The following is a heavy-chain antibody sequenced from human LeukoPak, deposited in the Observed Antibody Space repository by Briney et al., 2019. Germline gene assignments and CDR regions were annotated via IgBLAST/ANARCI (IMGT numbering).Heavy chain of an antibody. CDR2: IFYSGTT. J-gene: IGHJ4*02. CDR3: ARGTFWSGYYHDY. D-gene: IGHD3-3*01. V-gene: IGHV4-59*01. CDR1: GGSITTYY. Sequence: SETLSLTCTVSGGSITTYYWSWIRRPPGKGLEWIGFIFYSGTTNYNASLKSRVTISLNTSKTQFSLKLSSVTAADTAVYYCARGTFWSGYYHDYWGQGTLVTVSS.